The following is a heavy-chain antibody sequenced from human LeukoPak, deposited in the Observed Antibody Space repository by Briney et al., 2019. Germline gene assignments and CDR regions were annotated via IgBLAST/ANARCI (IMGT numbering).Heavy chain of an antibody. CDR3: ARDSAPITMVVEVPAGFDY. CDR1: GFTFSSYS. J-gene: IGHJ4*02. V-gene: IGHV3-21*01. Sequence: PGGSLRLSCAASGFTFSSYSMNWVRQAPGKGLEWVSSISSSSSYIYYADSVKGRFTISRDNAKNSLYLQMNSLRDDDTAMYYCARDSAPITMVVEVPAGFDYWGPGTQVTVSS. CDR2: ISSSSSYI. D-gene: IGHD3-22*01.